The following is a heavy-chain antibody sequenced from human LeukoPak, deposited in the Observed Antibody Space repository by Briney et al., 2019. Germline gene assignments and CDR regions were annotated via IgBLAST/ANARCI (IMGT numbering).Heavy chain of an antibody. CDR1: GYTFTGYY. CDR3: ARVRKRYFDWSNWFDP. V-gene: IGHV1-2*02. D-gene: IGHD3-9*01. Sequence: GSVKVSCKASGYTFTGYYMHWVRRAPGQGLEWMGWINPNSGGTNYAQKSQGRVTMTRDTSISTAYMELSRLRSDDTAVYYCARVRKRYFDWSNWFDPWGQGTLVTVSS. CDR2: INPNSGGT. J-gene: IGHJ5*02.